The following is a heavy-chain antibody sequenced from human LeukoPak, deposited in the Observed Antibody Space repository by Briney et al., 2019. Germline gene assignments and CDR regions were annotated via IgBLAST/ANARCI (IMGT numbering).Heavy chain of an antibody. J-gene: IGHJ4*02. D-gene: IGHD1-26*01. CDR2: ISWNSGSI. CDR3: AKDILRVGLPSFDY. Sequence: GGSLRLSCAASGFTFDDYAMHWVRQAPGKGLEWVSGISWNSGSIGYADSVKGRFTISRDNAKNSLYLQMNSLRAEDTALYYCAKDILRVGLPSFDYWGQGTLVTVSS. V-gene: IGHV3-9*01. CDR1: GFTFDDYA.